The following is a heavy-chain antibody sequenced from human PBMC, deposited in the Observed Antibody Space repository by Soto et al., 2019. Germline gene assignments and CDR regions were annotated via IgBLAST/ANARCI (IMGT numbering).Heavy chain of an antibody. CDR2: INHSGST. CDR3: ARDFLGMASPYYYCYGMDV. CDR1: GGSFSGYY. D-gene: IGHD7-27*01. Sequence: PSETLSLTCAVYGGSFSGYYWSWIRQPPGKGLEWIGEINHSGSTNYNPSLKSRVTISVDTSKNQFSLKLSSVTAADTAVYYCARDFLGMASPYYYCYGMDVWGQGTTVTVSS. J-gene: IGHJ6*02. V-gene: IGHV4-34*01.